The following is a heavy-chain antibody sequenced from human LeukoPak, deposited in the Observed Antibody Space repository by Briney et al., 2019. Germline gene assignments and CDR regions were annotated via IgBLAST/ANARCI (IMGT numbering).Heavy chain of an antibody. V-gene: IGHV3-7*01. CDR3: AKDSYSKGDY. J-gene: IGHJ4*02. D-gene: IGHD6-13*01. CDR1: GFPFSSYW. Sequence: GGSLRLSCTASGFPFSSYWMTWVRQAPGKGLEWVANIKLDGSVINYVDSVKDRFTISRDNAKNSLYLQMTNLRVEDTALYYCAKDSYSKGDYWGQGTLVTVSS. CDR2: IKLDGSVI.